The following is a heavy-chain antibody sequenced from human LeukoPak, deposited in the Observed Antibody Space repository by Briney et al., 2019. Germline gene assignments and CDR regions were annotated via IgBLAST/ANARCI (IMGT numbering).Heavy chain of an antibody. D-gene: IGHD3-3*01. Sequence: PGGSLRLCCAASGFTFSDYYMSWIRQAPGKGLEWVSYTSNSGSYTNYADSVKGRFTISRDNAKNSLYLQMNSLRADDTAVYYCATGVLKYFPYWGQGTLVTVSS. CDR3: ATGVLKYFPY. CDR2: TSNSGSYT. CDR1: GFTFSDYY. V-gene: IGHV3-11*06. J-gene: IGHJ1*01.